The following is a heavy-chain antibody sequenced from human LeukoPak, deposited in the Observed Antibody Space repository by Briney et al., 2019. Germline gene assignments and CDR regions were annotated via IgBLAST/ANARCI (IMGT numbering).Heavy chain of an antibody. CDR1: GGSFSGYY. Sequence: SETLSLTCAVYGGSFSGYYWSWIRQPPGKGLEWIGEINHSGSTNYNPSLKSRVTMSVDTSKNQFSLKLTSVTAADTAVYYCARDMIDSGNYYPISDYWSQGTLVTVSS. CDR2: INHSGST. V-gene: IGHV4-34*01. CDR3: ARDMIDSGNYYPISDY. D-gene: IGHD3-10*01. J-gene: IGHJ4*02.